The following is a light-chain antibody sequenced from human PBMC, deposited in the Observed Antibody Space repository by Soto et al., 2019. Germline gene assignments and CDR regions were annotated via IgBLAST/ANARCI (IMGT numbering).Light chain of an antibody. CDR2: GAS. CDR3: QQYDSSPWT. V-gene: IGKV3-20*01. Sequence: EIALTQSPGTLSLSPGERATLSCRASQSVSNSYLAWYQRIPGQSPRLLIYGASRRATGIPDRFSGSGSGTDFTLTISSLEPEDFGMYYCQQYDSSPWTFGQGTKVEIK. CDR1: QSVSNSY. J-gene: IGKJ1*01.